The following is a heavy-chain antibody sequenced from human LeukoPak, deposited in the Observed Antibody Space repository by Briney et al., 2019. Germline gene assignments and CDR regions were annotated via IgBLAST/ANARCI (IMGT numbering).Heavy chain of an antibody. V-gene: IGHV3-15*01. Sequence: GGSLRLSCAASGFRVSNAWMSWVRQAPGKGLEWVGRIKSRSDGGTMGYAAPVKGRFTFSRDDSKNTLYLQMNSLKTEDTAIYYRSTDQIAVGGTGAWGQGTLVTVSS. D-gene: IGHD6-19*01. CDR3: STDQIAVGGTGA. J-gene: IGHJ4*02. CDR2: IKSRSDGGTM. CDR1: GFRVSNAW.